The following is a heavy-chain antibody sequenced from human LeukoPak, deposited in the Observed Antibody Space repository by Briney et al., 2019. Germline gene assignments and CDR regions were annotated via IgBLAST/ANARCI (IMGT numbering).Heavy chain of an antibody. J-gene: IGHJ4*02. D-gene: IGHD3-10*01. CDR2: IYSGDSDV. V-gene: IGHV5-51*01. CDR3: ARRQCYCSCSAYNHFDY. CDR1: GYIFTNYW. Sequence: RSGESLHISCECSGYIFTNYWIGSGRQMPGEGLEWMGIIYSGDSDVRYSPSFQGQVTISVDRSISTSYLQWSSLKASDSAMYYCARRQCYCSCSAYNHFDYWGPGTLVTVSS.